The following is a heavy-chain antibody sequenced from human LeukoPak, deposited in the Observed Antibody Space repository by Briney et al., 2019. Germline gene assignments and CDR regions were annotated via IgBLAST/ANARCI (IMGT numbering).Heavy chain of an antibody. CDR2: INHSGST. CDR1: GGSFSGYY. D-gene: IGHD3-10*01. J-gene: IGHJ4*02. Sequence: SETLSLTCAVYGGSFSGYYWSWIRQPPGKGLEWIGEINHSGSTNYNPSLKSRVTISVDTSKNQFSLKLCSVTAADTAVYYCARGRITMVRGVMFDYWGQGTLVTVSS. V-gene: IGHV4-34*01. CDR3: ARGRITMVRGVMFDY.